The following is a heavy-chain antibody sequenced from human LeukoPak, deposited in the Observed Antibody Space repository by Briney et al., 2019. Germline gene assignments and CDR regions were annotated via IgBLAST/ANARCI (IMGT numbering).Heavy chain of an antibody. CDR3: ARQFGLMRSYRHLDH. Sequence: SETLSLTCSLSSGSISSYYWTWLRQPPGKTLQWIGNVYFNGDTNFNPSLKSRVTISVDTSNNQFSLKLTSVTAADTVVYYCARQFGLMRSYRHLDHWGPGILVTVSA. V-gene: IGHV4-59*08. CDR2: VYFNGDT. J-gene: IGHJ4*02. D-gene: IGHD3/OR15-3a*01. CDR1: SGSISSYY.